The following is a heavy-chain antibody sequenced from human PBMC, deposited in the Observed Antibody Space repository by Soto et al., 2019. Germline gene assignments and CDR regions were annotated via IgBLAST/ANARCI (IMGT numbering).Heavy chain of an antibody. J-gene: IGHJ3*02. CDR1: GGSISSYD. CDR3: ARPRREYSGYDDAFDI. D-gene: IGHD5-12*01. Sequence: SETLSLTCTVAGGSISSYDWSWIRQPPGKGLEWIGYIYYSGSTNYNPSLKSRVTISVDTSKNQFSLKLSSVTAADTAVYYCARPRREYSGYDDAFDIWGQGTMVTVSS. CDR2: IYYSGST. V-gene: IGHV4-59*08.